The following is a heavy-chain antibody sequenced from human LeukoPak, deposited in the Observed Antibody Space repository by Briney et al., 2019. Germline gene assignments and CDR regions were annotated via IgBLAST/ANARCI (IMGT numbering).Heavy chain of an antibody. CDR1: GGSISSGGYY. Sequence: SQTLSLTCTVSGGSISSGGYYWSWIRQHPGKGLEWIGYIYYSGSTYYNPSLKSRVTISVDTSKNQFSLKLSSVTAADTAVYYCARDRRYYFDYWGQGTLVTVSS. V-gene: IGHV4-31*03. CDR3: ARDRRYYFDY. CDR2: IYYSGST. J-gene: IGHJ4*02.